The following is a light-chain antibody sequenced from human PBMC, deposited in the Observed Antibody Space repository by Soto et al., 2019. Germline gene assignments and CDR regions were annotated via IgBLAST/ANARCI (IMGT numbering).Light chain of an antibody. Sequence: DIVLTQSPDSLAVSLGERATINCKSSQSVLYSSNNKNYLAWYQQKPGQPPKLLIYWASSRESGVPDRFSGSGSGTDFTLTIISLQAEDVAVYYCQHYYSTPYTFGQGTKLEIK. CDR2: WAS. J-gene: IGKJ2*01. CDR1: QSVLYSSNNKNY. V-gene: IGKV4-1*01. CDR3: QHYYSTPYT.